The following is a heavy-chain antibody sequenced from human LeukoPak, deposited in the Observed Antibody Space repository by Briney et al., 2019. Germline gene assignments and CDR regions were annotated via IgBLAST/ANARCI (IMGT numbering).Heavy chain of an antibody. V-gene: IGHV4-59*08. D-gene: IGHD5-18*01. Sequence: SETLSLTCTVSGGSISSYYWSWIRQPPGKGMEWIGYIYYSGSTNYNPSLKSRVTISVDTSTNQFSLKLSSVTAADTAVYYCASSSRGYSYGYPKYYFDYWGQGTLVTVSS. CDR3: ASSSRGYSYGYPKYYFDY. CDR2: IYYSGST. J-gene: IGHJ4*02. CDR1: GGSISSYY.